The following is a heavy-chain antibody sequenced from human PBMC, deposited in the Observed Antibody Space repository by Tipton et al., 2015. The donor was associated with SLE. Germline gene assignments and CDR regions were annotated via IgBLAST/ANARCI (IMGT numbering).Heavy chain of an antibody. CDR3: ARGRYYGSGSYYSHDAFDI. V-gene: IGHV4-61*02. D-gene: IGHD3-10*01. Sequence: TLSLTCTVSGGSISSGSYYWSWIRQPAGKGLEWIGRIYTSGSSNYNPSLKSRVTISVDTSKNQFSLKLTSVTAADTAVYYCARGRYYGSGSYYSHDAFDIWGQGTMVTVSS. CDR2: IYTSGSS. J-gene: IGHJ3*02. CDR1: GGSISSGSYY.